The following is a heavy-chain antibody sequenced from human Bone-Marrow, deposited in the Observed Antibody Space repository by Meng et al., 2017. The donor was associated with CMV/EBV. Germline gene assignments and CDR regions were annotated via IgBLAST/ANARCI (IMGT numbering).Heavy chain of an antibody. CDR3: TRAPTGTDNWFAP. CDR2: ISPKSGGT. CDR1: GYTFTDYY. Sequence: ASVKVSCKASGYTFTDYYVHWVRQAPGQGLEWVGCISPKSGGTNYAQKFQGRVTMTRDTSISTAYMELSRLRSDDTAVYYCTRAPTGTDNWFAPWGQGNLVNVSS. J-gene: IGHJ5*02. V-gene: IGHV1-2*02. D-gene: IGHD4-11*01.